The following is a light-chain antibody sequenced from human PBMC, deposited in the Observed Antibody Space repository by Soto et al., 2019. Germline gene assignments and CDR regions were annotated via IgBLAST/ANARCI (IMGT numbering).Light chain of an antibody. CDR1: QSVSSNY. CDR2: GAY. Sequence: EIVLTQSPGTLSLSPGERATLSCRASQSVSSNYLAWYQQKPGQAPRLLIYGAYSRATAIPDRFSGSGSGTDFALTISRLEPEDFAVYYCQQFGTSPPSTFGQGTRLEIK. CDR3: QQFGTSPPST. J-gene: IGKJ5*01. V-gene: IGKV3-20*01.